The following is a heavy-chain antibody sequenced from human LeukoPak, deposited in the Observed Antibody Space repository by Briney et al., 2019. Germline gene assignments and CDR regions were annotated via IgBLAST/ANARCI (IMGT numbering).Heavy chain of an antibody. J-gene: IGHJ4*02. CDR3: AKAGSSIAARQDFDY. V-gene: IGHV3-30*02. CDR1: GFTFSSYG. Sequence: GGSLRLSCAASGFTFSSYGMHWVRQAPGKGLEWVAFIRYDGSNKYYADSVKGRFTISRDNSKNTLYPQMNSLRAEDTAVYYCAKAGSSIAARQDFDYWGQGTLVTVSS. CDR2: IRYDGSNK. D-gene: IGHD6-6*01.